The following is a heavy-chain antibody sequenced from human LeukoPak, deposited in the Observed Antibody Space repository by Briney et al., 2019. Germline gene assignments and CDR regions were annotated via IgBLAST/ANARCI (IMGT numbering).Heavy chain of an antibody. CDR1: GFIFSSYW. D-gene: IGHD5-12*01. CDR2: MRYDASTT. Sequence: PGGSLRLSCAASGFIFSSYWMAWVRQAPGKGLEWVAFMRYDASTTYYADSVKGRFTISRDNTKNTLYLQMNSLRADDTAVYYCAKDARGYGGYDFYYFDYWGQGTLVTVSS. CDR3: AKDARGYGGYDFYYFDY. J-gene: IGHJ4*02. V-gene: IGHV3-30*02.